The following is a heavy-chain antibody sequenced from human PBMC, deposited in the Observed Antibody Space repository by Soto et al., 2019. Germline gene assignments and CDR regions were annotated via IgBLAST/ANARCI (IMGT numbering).Heavy chain of an antibody. J-gene: IGHJ4*02. CDR2: MSYDGINE. Sequence: SLRLSCAASGFTFSTYAMNWVRQAPGEGLEWVAVMSYDGINEFYADSVKGRFTIYRDNSKNTLYLQMNSLRGEDTAVYYCAREASETTYYFDYWGQGTLVTVSS. CDR1: GFTFSTYA. V-gene: IGHV3-30-3*01. CDR3: AREASETTYYFDY. D-gene: IGHD1-7*01.